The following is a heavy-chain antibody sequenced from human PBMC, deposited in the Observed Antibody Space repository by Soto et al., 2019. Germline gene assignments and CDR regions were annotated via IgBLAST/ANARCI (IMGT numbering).Heavy chain of an antibody. D-gene: IGHD3-22*01. J-gene: IGHJ4*02. CDR3: ASAYYYYDSSVAHFDY. CDR2: IIPIFGTA. V-gene: IGHV1-69*13. Sequence: ASVKVSCKASGGTFSSYAISWVRQAPGQGLEWMGGIIPIFGTANYAQKFQGRVTITADESTSTAYMELSSLRSEDTAVYYCASAYYYYDSSVAHFDYWGQGTLVTVSS. CDR1: GGTFSSYA.